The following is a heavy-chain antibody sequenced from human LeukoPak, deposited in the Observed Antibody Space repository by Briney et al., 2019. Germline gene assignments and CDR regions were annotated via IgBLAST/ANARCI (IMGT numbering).Heavy chain of an antibody. Sequence: GGSLRLSCAASGFTFSSYEMNWVRQAPGKGLEWVSYISSSGSTIYYADSVKGRFTISRDNAKNSLYLQMNSLRAEDTAAYYCARDRTRYGMDVWGQGTTVTVSS. CDR3: ARDRTRYGMDV. J-gene: IGHJ6*02. CDR1: GFTFSSYE. V-gene: IGHV3-48*03. CDR2: ISSSGSTI.